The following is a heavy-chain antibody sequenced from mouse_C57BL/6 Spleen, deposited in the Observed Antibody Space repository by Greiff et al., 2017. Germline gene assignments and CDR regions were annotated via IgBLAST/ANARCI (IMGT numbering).Heavy chain of an antibody. CDR3: TPITTVAY. V-gene: IGHV1-15*01. CDR2: IDPETGGT. D-gene: IGHD1-1*01. Sequence: QVHVKQSGAELVRPGASVTLSCKASGYTFTDYEMHWVKQTPVHGLEWIGTIDPETGGTAYNQKFKGKVILTADKSSSTVCMELRSLTSEDSAVYYCTPITTVAYWGQGTLVTVSA. CDR1: GYTFTDYE. J-gene: IGHJ3*01.